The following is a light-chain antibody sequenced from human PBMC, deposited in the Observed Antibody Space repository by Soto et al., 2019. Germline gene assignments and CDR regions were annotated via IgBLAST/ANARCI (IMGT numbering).Light chain of an antibody. Sequence: EIVMTQSPATLSVSPGERATLSCRASLSVSSYLAWYQQKPGQAPRLLIYGASTRATGIPSRFSGSGSGTEFTLTISSLQSEDFAVYYCQQYNDWPSITVGQGTRLEIK. V-gene: IGKV3-15*01. J-gene: IGKJ5*01. CDR3: QQYNDWPSIT. CDR1: LSVSSY. CDR2: GAS.